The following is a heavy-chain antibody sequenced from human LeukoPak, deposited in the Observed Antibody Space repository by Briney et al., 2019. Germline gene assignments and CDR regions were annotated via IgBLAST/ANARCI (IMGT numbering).Heavy chain of an antibody. J-gene: IGHJ4*02. Sequence: GGSLRLSCAASGFTFSSYAMSWVRQAPGKGLEWVSAISGSGGSTCYADSVKGRFTISRDNSKNTLYLQMNSLRAEDTAVYYCAKVFLRYCSGGSCSPGDFDYWGQGTLVTVSS. D-gene: IGHD2-15*01. CDR2: ISGSGGST. V-gene: IGHV3-23*01. CDR3: AKVFLRYCSGGSCSPGDFDY. CDR1: GFTFSSYA.